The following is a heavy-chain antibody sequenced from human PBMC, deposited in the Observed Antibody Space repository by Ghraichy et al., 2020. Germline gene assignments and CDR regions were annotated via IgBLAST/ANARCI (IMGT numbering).Heavy chain of an antibody. CDR1: GFTFSSYD. CDR3: ARGGVRYCSSTSCSHRYYYYGMDV. D-gene: IGHD2-2*01. J-gene: IGHJ6*02. Sequence: GGSLRLSCAASGFTFSSYDMHWVRQATGKGLEWVSAIGTAGDTYYPGSVKGRFTISRENAKNSLYLQMNSLRAGDTAVYYCARGGVRYCSSTSCSHRYYYYGMDVWGQGTTVTVSS. CDR2: IGTAGDT. V-gene: IGHV3-13*01.